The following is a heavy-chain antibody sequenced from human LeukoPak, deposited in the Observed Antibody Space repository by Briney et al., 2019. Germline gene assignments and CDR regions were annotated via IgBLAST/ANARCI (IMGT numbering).Heavy chain of an antibody. CDR2: INSDGSRT. J-gene: IGHJ4*02. D-gene: IGHD3-9*01. CDR3: ASDDILTGYPFDY. Sequence: GGSLRLSCAASAFTLSSYWMHWVRQAPGKGLVWVSHINSDGSRTDYADSVKGRFTVSRDNAKNTVYLQMNSLRAEDTAVYYCASDDILTGYPFDYWGQGTLVTVSS. V-gene: IGHV3-74*01. CDR1: AFTLSSYW.